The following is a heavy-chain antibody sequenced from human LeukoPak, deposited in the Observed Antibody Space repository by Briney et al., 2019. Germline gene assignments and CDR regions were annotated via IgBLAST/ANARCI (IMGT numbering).Heavy chain of an antibody. Sequence: GASVKVSRKASGGTFSSYAISWVRQAPGQGLEWMGRIIPILGIANYAQKFQGRVTITADKSTSTAYMELSSLRSEDTAVYYCAKDRLSSGYLSSLDFWAQGTLVTVSS. D-gene: IGHD3-22*01. CDR1: GGTFSSYA. V-gene: IGHV1-69*04. CDR2: IIPILGIA. CDR3: AKDRLSSGYLSSLDF. J-gene: IGHJ4*02.